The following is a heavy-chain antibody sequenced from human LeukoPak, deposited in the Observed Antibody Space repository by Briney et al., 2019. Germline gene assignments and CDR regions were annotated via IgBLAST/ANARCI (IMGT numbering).Heavy chain of an antibody. CDR3: ARDLKIGSGWAGGFDY. CDR1: GFPFSDYG. CDR2: ISYDGSNK. D-gene: IGHD6-19*01. J-gene: IGHJ4*02. V-gene: IGHV3-30*03. Sequence: PGGSLRLSCAASGFPFSDYGMYWVRQAPAKGLEWVAVISYDGSNKYYADSVKGRFTISRDNSKNTLYLQMNSLRAEDTAVYYCARDLKIGSGWAGGFDYWGQGTLVTVSS.